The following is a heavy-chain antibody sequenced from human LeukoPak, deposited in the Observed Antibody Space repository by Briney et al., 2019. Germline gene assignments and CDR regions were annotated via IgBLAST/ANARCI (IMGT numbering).Heavy chain of an antibody. J-gene: IGHJ4*02. CDR3: AIGTGTNFDY. CDR1: GYRFTNYW. CDR2: IYPGDSDT. Sequence: AESLKISCKGSGYRFTNYWIGWVRQMPGKGLEWMGIIYPGDSDTRYSPSFQGQVTISADKSINTAYLQWSSLKASDTAMYFCAIGTGTNFDYWGQGTLVTVSS. V-gene: IGHV5-51*01. D-gene: IGHD3/OR15-3a*01.